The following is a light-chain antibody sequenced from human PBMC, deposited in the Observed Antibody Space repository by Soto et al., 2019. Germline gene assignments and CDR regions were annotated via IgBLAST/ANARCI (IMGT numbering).Light chain of an antibody. CDR2: NNN. V-gene: IGLV1-44*01. CDR1: GTNIGINT. CDR3: AAWDDSRNEPQ. J-gene: IGLJ3*02. Sequence: QSVLTQPPSASGTPGQRVTISCSGSGTNIGINTVNWYQQLPGTAPKLLIYNNNQRSSGVSDRFSGSKSCASASLAISGLHSEDEGHYLWAAWDDSRNEPQFGGGTKLTVL.